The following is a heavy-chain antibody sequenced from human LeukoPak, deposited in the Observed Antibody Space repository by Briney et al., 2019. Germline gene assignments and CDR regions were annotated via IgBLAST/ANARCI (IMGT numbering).Heavy chain of an antibody. J-gene: IGHJ6*03. D-gene: IGHD4-11*01. Sequence: GGSLRLSCAASGFTFSSYSMNWVRQAPGKGLEWVSYISSSSSTIYYADSVKGQFTISRDNAKNSLYLQMNSLRAEDTAVYYCARTDTVTGYYYYYMDVWGKGTTVTVSS. CDR1: GFTFSSYS. V-gene: IGHV3-48*01. CDR2: ISSSSSTI. CDR3: ARTDTVTGYYYYYMDV.